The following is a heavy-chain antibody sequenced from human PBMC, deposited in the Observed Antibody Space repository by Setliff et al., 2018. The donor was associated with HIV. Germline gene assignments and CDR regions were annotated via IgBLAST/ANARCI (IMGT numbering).Heavy chain of an antibody. CDR1: GYTFPSYG. CDR3: ARENTYDSSGWGAFDI. Sequence: ASVQVSCKASGYTFPSYGISWVRQAPGQGLEWMGWISAYDGNKNYAQKFQGRVTMTTDTSTSTAYMELRSLRSDDTDVYYCARENTYDSSGWGAFDIWGPGTMVTVSS. V-gene: IGHV1-18*01. CDR2: ISAYDGNK. J-gene: IGHJ3*02. D-gene: IGHD3-22*01.